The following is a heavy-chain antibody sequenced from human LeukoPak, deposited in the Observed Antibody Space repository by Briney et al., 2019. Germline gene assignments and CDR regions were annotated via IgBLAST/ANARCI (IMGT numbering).Heavy chain of an antibody. V-gene: IGHV4-31*03. Sequence: PSETLSLTCTVSGGSISSGGYSWSWIRQHPGKGLEWIGYIYYSGSTYYNPSLKSRVTISVDTSKNQFSLQLSSVTPEDTAVYYCARDRTHVGAAINYFDYWGQGTLVTVSS. CDR2: IYYSGST. CDR3: ARDRTHVGAAINYFDY. J-gene: IGHJ4*02. CDR1: GGSISSGGYS. D-gene: IGHD1-26*01.